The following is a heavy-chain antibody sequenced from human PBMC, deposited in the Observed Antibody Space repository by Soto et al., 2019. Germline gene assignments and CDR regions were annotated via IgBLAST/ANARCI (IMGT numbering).Heavy chain of an antibody. CDR2: ISGSGGST. D-gene: IGHD3-22*01. Sequence: HPGGSLRLSCAASGFTFSSYAMSWVRQAPGKGLEWVSAISGSGGSTYYADSVKGRFTISRDNSKNTLYLQMNSLRAEDTAVYYCAKDLLIVVVMAGVDFDPWGQGTLVTVSS. V-gene: IGHV3-23*01. J-gene: IGHJ5*02. CDR1: GFTFSSYA. CDR3: AKDLLIVVVMAGVDFDP.